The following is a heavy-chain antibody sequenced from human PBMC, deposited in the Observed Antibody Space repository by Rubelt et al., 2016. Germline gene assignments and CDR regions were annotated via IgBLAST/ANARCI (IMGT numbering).Heavy chain of an antibody. V-gene: IGHV4-39*02. Sequence: QVQLKESGPGLVKPSGTLSLTCTVSGVSISSSSYSWGWIRQPPGRGLEWIGSVSYTGTTFISPSLKSRVTMSVATSNNRVSLKMSSVTAADTAVYYCAGEYGMDVWGQGTTVTVSS. CDR1: GVSISSSSYS. D-gene: IGHD3-10*01. CDR2: VSYTGTT. J-gene: IGHJ6*02. CDR3: AGEYGMDV.